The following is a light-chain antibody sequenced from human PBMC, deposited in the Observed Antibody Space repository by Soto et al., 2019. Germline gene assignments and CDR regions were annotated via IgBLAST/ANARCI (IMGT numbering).Light chain of an antibody. V-gene: IGKV3-11*01. CDR2: DAS. J-gene: IGKJ1*01. CDR1: QSVSSN. CDR3: QQRSNSPRT. Sequence: EILITQSPATLSVSPGERATLSCRASQSVSSNLAWYQQKNGQPPRILIYDASNRATGIPARFSGSGSGTDFTLTISRLEPEDFEVYYCQQRSNSPRTFGQGTKVDIK.